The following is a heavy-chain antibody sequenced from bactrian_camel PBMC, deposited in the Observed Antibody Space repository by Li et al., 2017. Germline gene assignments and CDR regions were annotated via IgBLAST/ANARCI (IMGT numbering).Heavy chain of an antibody. CDR1: AYTPANVR. Sequence: HVQLVESGGGSVQAGGSLRLSCAFDAYTPANVRMAWFRQAPGKEREGVAGLDADGSTMVVDSVKGRFTISKDNAKDILYLQMDSLKPEDSAMYYCAADQYAFNLGNAYHYWGQGTQVTVS. V-gene: IGHV3S53*01. D-gene: IGHD1*01. J-gene: IGHJ4*01. CDR3: AADQYAFNLGNAYHY. CDR2: LDADGST.